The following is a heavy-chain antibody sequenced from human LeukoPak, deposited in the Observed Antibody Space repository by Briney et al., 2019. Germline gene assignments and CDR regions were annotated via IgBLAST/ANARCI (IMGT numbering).Heavy chain of an antibody. CDR2: IYTSGST. V-gene: IGHV4-4*07. J-gene: IGHJ6*03. Sequence: SETLSLTCTVSGGSISSYYWSWIRQPAGKGLEWIGRIYTSGSTNYNPSLKSRVTMSVDTSKNQFSLKLSSATAADTAVSYCARGYDSSGYYSLGYYYYMDVWGKGTTVTVSS. D-gene: IGHD3-22*01. CDR1: GGSISSYY. CDR3: ARGYDSSGYYSLGYYYYMDV.